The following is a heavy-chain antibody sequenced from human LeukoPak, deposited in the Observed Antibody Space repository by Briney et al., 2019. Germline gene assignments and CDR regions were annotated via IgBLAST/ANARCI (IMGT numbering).Heavy chain of an antibody. CDR1: GFTFSSYG. V-gene: IGHV3-30*18. J-gene: IGHJ4*02. Sequence: GGSLRLSCAASGFTFSSYGMHWVRQAPGKGPEWVAVISYDGSNKYYADSVKGRFTISRDNSKNTLYLQMNSLRAEDTAVYYCAKDSLDYWGQGTLVTVSS. CDR2: ISYDGSNK. CDR3: AKDSLDY.